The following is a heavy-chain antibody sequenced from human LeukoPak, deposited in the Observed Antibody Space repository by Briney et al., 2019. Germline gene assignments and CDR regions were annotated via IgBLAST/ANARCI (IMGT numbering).Heavy chain of an antibody. V-gene: IGHV4-59*08. CDR3: ARSGYSNFDY. Sequence: SETLSLTCTVSGGSISDDSWTWIRQPPGKGLDWIGSIFDIGSITYNPSLRSRLTISVETSKNQFSLKLSSVTAADTAVYYCARSGYSNFDYWGQGTLVTVSS. CDR2: IFDIGSI. CDR1: GGSISDDS. J-gene: IGHJ4*02. D-gene: IGHD3-3*01.